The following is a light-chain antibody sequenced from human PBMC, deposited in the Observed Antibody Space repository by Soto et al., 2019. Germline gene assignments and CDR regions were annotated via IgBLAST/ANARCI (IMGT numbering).Light chain of an antibody. V-gene: IGKV3-11*01. CDR3: QQYSNLWT. CDR1: QSISGY. CDR2: AAY. Sequence: ILFAQSPATLSLSPGGRATLSCRASQSISGYLAWYQQRPGQSPSLLIYAAYSRATGIPDRLSGGGSATDFTLSIRRLEPEDFAVYYCQQYSNLWTFGQGTKVDI. J-gene: IGKJ1*01.